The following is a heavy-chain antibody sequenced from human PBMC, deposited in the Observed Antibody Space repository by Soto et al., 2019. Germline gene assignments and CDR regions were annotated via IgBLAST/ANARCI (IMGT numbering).Heavy chain of an antibody. CDR2: IYYSGST. CDR1: GGSISSSSYY. CDR3: ARHIHYYYSSGYYRVNWFDP. J-gene: IGHJ5*02. D-gene: IGHD3-22*01. Sequence: SETLSLTCTVSGGSISSSSYYWGWIRQPPGKGLEWVGSIYYSGSTYYNPSLKSRVTISVDTSKNQFSLKLSSVTAADTAVYYCARHIHYYYSSGYYRVNWFDPWGQGTLVTVSS. V-gene: IGHV4-39*01.